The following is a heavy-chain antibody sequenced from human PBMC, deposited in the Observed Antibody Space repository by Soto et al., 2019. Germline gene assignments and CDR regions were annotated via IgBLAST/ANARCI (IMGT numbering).Heavy chain of an antibody. Sequence: ASVKVSCKASGYIFSSYGISWVRQAPGQGLEWMGWISPDNGNTNYAQKLQGRVTMTTDTSTSTAYMELRSLRSDDTAVYYCARALGYSGYAGMDVWGQGTTVTVSS. CDR2: ISPDNGNT. V-gene: IGHV1-18*01. J-gene: IGHJ6*02. CDR1: GYIFSSYG. CDR3: ARALGYSGYAGMDV. D-gene: IGHD5-12*01.